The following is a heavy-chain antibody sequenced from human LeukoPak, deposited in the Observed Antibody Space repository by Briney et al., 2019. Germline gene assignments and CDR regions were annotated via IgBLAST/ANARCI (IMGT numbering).Heavy chain of an antibody. CDR2: VYYRGST. V-gene: IGHV4-59*01. CDR1: GGSMNTYY. CDR3: ARLTTMTIGTYYYYMDV. D-gene: IGHD3-22*01. Sequence: SETLSLTCTVSGGSMNTYYWSWIRQPPGKGLEWLGYVYYRGSTNYSPSLKSRVTISADTPKNQFSLKLISVTAADTAVYFCARLTTMTIGTYYYYMDVWGKGTTVSVSS. J-gene: IGHJ6*03.